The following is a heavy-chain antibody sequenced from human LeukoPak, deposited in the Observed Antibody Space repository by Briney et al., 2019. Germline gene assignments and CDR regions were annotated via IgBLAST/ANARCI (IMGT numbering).Heavy chain of an antibody. CDR2: MDPNSGNT. CDR1: GYTFTSYD. J-gene: IGHJ4*02. Sequence: GASVKVSCKASGYTFTSYDINWVRQATGQGLEWMGWMDPNSGNTGYAQKFQGRVTMTRNTSISTAYMELSSLRSEDTAVYYCSAYYYDSSGFDYWGQGTLVTVSS. V-gene: IGHV1-8*01. CDR3: SAYYYDSSGFDY. D-gene: IGHD3-22*01.